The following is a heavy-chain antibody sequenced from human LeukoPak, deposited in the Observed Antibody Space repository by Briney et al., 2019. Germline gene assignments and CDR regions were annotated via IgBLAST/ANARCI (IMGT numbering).Heavy chain of an antibody. CDR1: DYTYTSYG. D-gene: IGHD1-1*01. J-gene: IGHJ5*02. Sequence: ASVKVSCKASDYTYTSYGISWVRQAPGQGLEWMGWLSGYNGNTNYAQKFQARVTMTTDTSTTTAYMELRSLRSDDTAVYYCARDGTPGTTFRFDPWGQGTLVIVSS. V-gene: IGHV1-18*01. CDR2: LSGYNGNT. CDR3: ARDGTPGTTFRFDP.